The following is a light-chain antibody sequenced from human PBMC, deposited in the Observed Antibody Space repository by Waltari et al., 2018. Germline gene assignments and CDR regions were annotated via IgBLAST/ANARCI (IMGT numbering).Light chain of an antibody. CDR3: GTWDSSLSGAV. J-gene: IGLJ7*01. CDR1: TPNIGNNY. Sequence: QSVLTHPPSVSAAPGQRVTIPCSGGTPNIGNNYVSWYRQFPGTAPKLLIYENTERPSGIPGRFAGSKSGTSATLDITGLQAGDEADYYCGTWDSSLSGAVFGGGTHLTVL. CDR2: ENT. V-gene: IGLV1-51*02.